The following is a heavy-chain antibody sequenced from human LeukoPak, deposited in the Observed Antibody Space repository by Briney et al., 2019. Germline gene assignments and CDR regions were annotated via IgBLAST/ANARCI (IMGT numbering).Heavy chain of an antibody. Sequence: SGTLSLTCGVSGGSVINTNWWTWVRPPPGKSLEWIGEVHLDGRTNYNPSLESRLTMSVDVSENQVSLKLTSVTAADTAVYYCAREGGFYRPLDYSGQGTLVTVCS. V-gene: IGHV4-4*02. CDR1: GGSVINTNW. J-gene: IGHJ4*02. CDR2: VHLDGRT. D-gene: IGHD3-3*01. CDR3: AREGGFYRPLDY.